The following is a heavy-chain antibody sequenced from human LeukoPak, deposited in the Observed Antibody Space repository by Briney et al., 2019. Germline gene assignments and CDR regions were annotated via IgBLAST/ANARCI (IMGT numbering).Heavy chain of an antibody. CDR1: GGTFSSYT. V-gene: IGHV1-69*02. CDR3: ASGPGIAAAANWLDP. D-gene: IGHD6-13*01. J-gene: IGHJ5*02. CDR2: IIPILGIA. Sequence: SVKVSCKAAGGTFSSYTISWLRQAPGQGLEWMGRIIPILGIANYAQKFQGRVTITADKSPSTAYMELSSLRSDDTAVYYCASGPGIAAAANWLDPWGQGTLVTVSS.